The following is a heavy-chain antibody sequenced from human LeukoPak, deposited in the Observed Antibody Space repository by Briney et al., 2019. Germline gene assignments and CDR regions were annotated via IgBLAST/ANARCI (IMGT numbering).Heavy chain of an antibody. J-gene: IGHJ5*02. CDR3: ARDLGSCYGSGCWFDP. CDR1: GGSISTTSYY. CDR2: IYTSGST. V-gene: IGHV4-61*02. D-gene: IGHD2-2*01. Sequence: SQTLSLTCTVSGGSISTTSYYWSWIRQPAGKGLEWIGRIYTSGSTDYNPSLKSRVTISGDASKNQFSLKLSSVTAADTAVYYCARDLGSCYGSGCWFDPWGQGTLVTVSS.